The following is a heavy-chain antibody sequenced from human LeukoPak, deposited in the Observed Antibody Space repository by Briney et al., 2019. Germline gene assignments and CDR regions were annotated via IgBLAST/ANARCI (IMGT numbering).Heavy chain of an antibody. V-gene: IGHV3-66*01. J-gene: IGHJ6*03. CDR2: IYSDGNT. CDR1: GFTVSSNY. Sequence: QSGGSLRLSCAASGFTVSSNYMSWVRQAPGKGLEWVSVIYSDGNTYYADSVKGRFTISRDNSKNTLYLQMNSLRAEDTAVYYCAKDQLPYYYYYYYMDVWGKGTTVTISS. CDR3: AKDQLPYYYYYYYMDV. D-gene: IGHD2-2*01.